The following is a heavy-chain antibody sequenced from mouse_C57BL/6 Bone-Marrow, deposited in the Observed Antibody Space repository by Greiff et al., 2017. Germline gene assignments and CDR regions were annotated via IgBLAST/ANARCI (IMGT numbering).Heavy chain of an antibody. V-gene: IGHV1-69*01. J-gene: IGHJ1*03. CDR3: ARSLYYGSSYWYFDV. CDR1: GYTFTSYW. Sequence: VQLKQPGAELVMPGASVKLSCKASGYTFTSYWMHWVKQRPGQGLEWIGEIDPSDSYTNYNQKFKGKSTLTVDQSSRTAYMQLSSLTSEDSAVYYCARSLYYGSSYWYFDVWGTGTTVTVSS. D-gene: IGHD1-1*01. CDR2: IDPSDSYT.